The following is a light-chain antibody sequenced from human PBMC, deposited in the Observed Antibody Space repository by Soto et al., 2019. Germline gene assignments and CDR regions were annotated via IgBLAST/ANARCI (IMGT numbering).Light chain of an antibody. Sequence: DIVMTQTPISLSVTPGQPTSISCKSSQSLLHSDGKTYLSWYLQKPGQPPQLLISEVSNRFSGVPERCSGSGSGTDFTLKISRVEADDVGVYYCMQSLELPRTFGQGTKVEIK. V-gene: IGKV2D-29*01. J-gene: IGKJ1*01. CDR1: QSLLHSDGKTY. CDR2: EVS. CDR3: MQSLELPRT.